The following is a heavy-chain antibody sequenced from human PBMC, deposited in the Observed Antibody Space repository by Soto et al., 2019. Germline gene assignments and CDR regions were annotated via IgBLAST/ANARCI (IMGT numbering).Heavy chain of an antibody. D-gene: IGHD4-17*01. CDR1: GYTFTSYG. CDR3: ATDYGDRPEYFKH. V-gene: IGHV1-18*04. Sequence: QVQLVQSGPELKRPGASMKVSCKASGYTFTSYGISWGRQAPGQGLEWMAWISPLKGRTQYSQKAQGRVTLNTDTSSHTPYMEMTTLRVDDTAVYYCATDYGDRPEYFKHWGQGTLVTVS. CDR2: ISPLKGRT. J-gene: IGHJ1*01.